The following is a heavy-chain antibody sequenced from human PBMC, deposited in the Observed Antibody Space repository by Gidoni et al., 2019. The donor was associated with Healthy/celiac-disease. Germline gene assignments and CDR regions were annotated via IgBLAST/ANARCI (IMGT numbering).Heavy chain of an antibody. D-gene: IGHD3-10*01. CDR3: AREGSMDAFDI. Sequence: GLEWMGWINPNSGGTNYAQKFQGRVTMTRDTSISTAYMELSRLRSDDTAVYYCAREGSMDAFDIWGQGTMVTVSS. V-gene: IGHV1-2*02. J-gene: IGHJ3*02. CDR2: INPNSGGT.